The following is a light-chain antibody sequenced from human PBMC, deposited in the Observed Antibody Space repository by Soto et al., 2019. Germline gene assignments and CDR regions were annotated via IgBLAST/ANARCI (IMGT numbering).Light chain of an antibody. CDR3: QVWDRNSDVV. CDR2: DDS. CDR1: YIGSRS. V-gene: IGLV3-21*02. Sequence: SYELTQPPSVSVAPGQTASLTCGGTYIGSRSVHWYYQKPGQAPVLVVHDDSDRPSGIPERFSGSKSENTASLTISRVEAGDEADFYCQVWDRNSDVVFGGGTKVTVL. J-gene: IGLJ2*01.